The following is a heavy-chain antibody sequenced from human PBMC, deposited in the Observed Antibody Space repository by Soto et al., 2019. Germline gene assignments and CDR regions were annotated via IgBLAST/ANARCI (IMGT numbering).Heavy chain of an antibody. Sequence: QLQLQESGPGLVKPSETLSLTCTVSGGSISSSSYYWGWIRQPPGKGLEWIGSIYYSGSTYYNPTLKSRVTISVDTSKNQFSLKLSAVTPADTAVYHCARQSSIFGVVKAVDPWGQGTLVTVSS. D-gene: IGHD3-3*02. CDR2: IYYSGST. CDR1: GGSISSSSYY. J-gene: IGHJ5*02. CDR3: ARQSSIFGVVKAVDP. V-gene: IGHV4-39*01.